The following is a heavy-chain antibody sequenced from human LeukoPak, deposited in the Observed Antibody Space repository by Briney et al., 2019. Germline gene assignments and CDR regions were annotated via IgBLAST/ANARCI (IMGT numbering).Heavy chain of an antibody. Sequence: SETLSLTCTVSGASISSYYWSWIRQSPGKGLEWIGYIYYSGSTNYNPSLKSRVTISVDTSKNQFSLKLSSVTAADTAVYYCARGPYKYDGSGAFDIWGQGTMVTVSS. CDR1: GASISSYY. CDR3: ARGPYKYDGSGAFDI. J-gene: IGHJ3*02. CDR2: IYYSGST. V-gene: IGHV4-59*01. D-gene: IGHD3-22*01.